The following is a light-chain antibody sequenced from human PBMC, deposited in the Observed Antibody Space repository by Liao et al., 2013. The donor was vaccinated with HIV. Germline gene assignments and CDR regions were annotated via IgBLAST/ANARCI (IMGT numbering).Light chain of an antibody. CDR2: QDN. Sequence: SLELAQPPSVSVSPGQTASITCSGDKLGDKYASWYQQRPGQSPLLVIFQDNQRPSGIPERFFGSNSGNTATLTISGTQPVDEADYYCQAWDRNTVVFGGGTKLTVL. CDR3: QAWDRNTVV. CDR1: KLGDKY. J-gene: IGLJ2*01. V-gene: IGLV3-1*01.